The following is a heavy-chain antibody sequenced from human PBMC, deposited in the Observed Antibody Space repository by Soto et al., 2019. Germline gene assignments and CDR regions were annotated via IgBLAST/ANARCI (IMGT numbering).Heavy chain of an antibody. V-gene: IGHV3-30*18. J-gene: IGHJ6*03. D-gene: IGHD3-22*01. CDR3: AKETMMKYYYYYMDV. CDR2: ISYDGSNK. Sequence: GGSLRLSCAASGFTFSSYGMHWVRQAPGKGLEWVAVISYDGSNKYYADSVKGRFTISRDNSKNTLYLQMNSLRAEDTAVYYCAKETMMKYYYYYMDVWGKGTTVTVSS. CDR1: GFTFSSYG.